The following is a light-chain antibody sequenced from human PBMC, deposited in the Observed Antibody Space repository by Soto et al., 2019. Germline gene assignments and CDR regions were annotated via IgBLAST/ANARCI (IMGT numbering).Light chain of an antibody. V-gene: IGKV3-20*01. CDR1: QSVSSSY. CDR2: GAS. J-gene: IGKJ1*01. CDR3: QQYGSSPVT. Sequence: EIVLTQSPGTLSLSPGERATLSCRASQSVSSSYLAWYQQKPAQAPRLFIYGASSRATSIPDRFSGGGSETDFTLTISRLEPEDFAVYYCQQYGSSPVTFGQGTKVEIK.